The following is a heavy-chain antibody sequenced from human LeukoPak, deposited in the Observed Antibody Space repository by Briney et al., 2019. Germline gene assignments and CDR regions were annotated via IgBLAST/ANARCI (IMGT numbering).Heavy chain of an antibody. CDR2: ISAYNGNT. Sequence: DSVKVSCKASGYTFTSYGISWVRQAPGQGLEWMGWISAYNGNTNYAQKLQGRVTMTTDTSTSTAYMELRSLRSDDTAVYYCARGPDYDILTGYYTPWGQGTLVTVSS. V-gene: IGHV1-18*01. CDR1: GYTFTSYG. CDR3: ARGPDYDILTGYYTP. D-gene: IGHD3-9*01. J-gene: IGHJ5*02.